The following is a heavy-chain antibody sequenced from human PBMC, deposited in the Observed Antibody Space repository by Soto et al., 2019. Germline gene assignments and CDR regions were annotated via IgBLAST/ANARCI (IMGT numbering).Heavy chain of an antibody. Sequence: QVQLQESGPGLVKPSETLSLTCTVSGGSISSYYWSWIRQPPGKGLEWIGYIYYSGSTNYNPSLKSRVTISVDTSKNQFSLKLSSVTAADTAVYYCARSSSSWPTPHYYYGMDVWGQGTTVTVSS. V-gene: IGHV4-59*01. CDR1: GGSISSYY. J-gene: IGHJ6*02. D-gene: IGHD6-13*01. CDR2: IYYSGST. CDR3: ARSSSSWPTPHYYYGMDV.